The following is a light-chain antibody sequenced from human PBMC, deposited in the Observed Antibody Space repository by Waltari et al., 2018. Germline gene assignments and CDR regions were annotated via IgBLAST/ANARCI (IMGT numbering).Light chain of an antibody. CDR3: SSYAGNNNFV. V-gene: IGLV2-8*01. CDR2: GVT. Sequence: QSALTQPPSASGSPGQSVTIPCPGTSRDIGYYNSVSWYQQHPGKAPKLMIYGVTDRPSGVPDRFSGSKSGNTASLTVSGLQAEDEADYYCSSYAGNNNFVFGTGTKVTVL. CDR1: SRDIGYYNS. J-gene: IGLJ1*01.